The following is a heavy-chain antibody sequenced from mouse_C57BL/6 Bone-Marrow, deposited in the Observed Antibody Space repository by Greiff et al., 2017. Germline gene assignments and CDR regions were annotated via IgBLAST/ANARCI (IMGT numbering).Heavy chain of an antibody. D-gene: IGHD2-5*01. CDR3: ARDRRAYYSNWNYFDY. CDR1: GFTFSSYA. Sequence: EVKLMESGGGLVKPGGSLKLSCAASGFTFSSYAMSWVRPTPEKRLEWVATISDGGSYTSYPDNVKGRFTISRDNAKNNLYLQMSHLKSEDTAMYYCARDRRAYYSNWNYFDYWGQGTTLTVSS. J-gene: IGHJ2*01. CDR2: ISDGGSYT. V-gene: IGHV5-4*01.